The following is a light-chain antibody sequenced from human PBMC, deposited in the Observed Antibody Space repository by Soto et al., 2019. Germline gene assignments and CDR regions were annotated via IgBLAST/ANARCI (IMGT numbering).Light chain of an antibody. CDR2: LNSDGSH. J-gene: IGLJ2*01. CDR1: SGHSSYA. V-gene: IGLV4-69*01. Sequence: QSVLTQSPSASASLGASVKLTCTLSSGHSSYAIAWHQQRPEKGPPYLMKLNSDGSHSKGDGIPDRFSGSSSGAERYLTISSLQSEDEADYYCQTWVTGIQVFGGGTKLTVL. CDR3: QTWVTGIQV.